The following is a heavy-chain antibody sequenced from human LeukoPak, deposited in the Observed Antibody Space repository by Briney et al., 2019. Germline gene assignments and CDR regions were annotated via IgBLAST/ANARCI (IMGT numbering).Heavy chain of an antibody. V-gene: IGHV3-7*04. J-gene: IGHJ6*03. D-gene: IGHD6-19*01. Sequence: GGSLRLSCAASGFTFSSYWMSWVRQAPGKGLEWVANIKQDGSEKYYVDSVKGRFTISRDNAKNSLYLQMNSLRAEDTAVYYCARGPNSGWRLPSYYYYYMDVWGKGTTVTVSS. CDR1: GFTFSSYW. CDR3: ARGPNSGWRLPSYYYYYMDV. CDR2: IKQDGSEK.